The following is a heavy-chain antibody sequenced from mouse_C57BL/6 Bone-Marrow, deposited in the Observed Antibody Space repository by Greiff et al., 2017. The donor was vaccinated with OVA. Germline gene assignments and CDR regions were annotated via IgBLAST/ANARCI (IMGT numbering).Heavy chain of an antibody. CDR1: GFTFSDYY. CDR2: ISNGGGST. V-gene: IGHV5-12*01. CDR3: ARQDYGSSYVFAY. J-gene: IGHJ3*01. Sequence: DVKLVESGGGLVQPGGSLKLSCAASGFTFSDYYMYWVRQTPEKRLEWVAYISNGGGSTYYPDTVKGRFTISRDNAKNTLYLQMSRLKSEDTAMYYCARQDYGSSYVFAYWGQGTLVTVSA. D-gene: IGHD1-1*01.